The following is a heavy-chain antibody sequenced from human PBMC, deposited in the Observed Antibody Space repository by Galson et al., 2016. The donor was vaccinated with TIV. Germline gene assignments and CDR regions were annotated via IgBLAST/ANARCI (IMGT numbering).Heavy chain of an antibody. V-gene: IGHV3-66*02. CDR2: ISSGGTT. Sequence: SLRLSCAASGFTFSDHYMDWVRQAPGKGLEWVSIISSGGTTSYADSVKGRFTIGRDESKNTLYLEMNNLRLEDTAVYFCARDRRHCGNECFLYYYYGMDVWGRGTTVTVSS. CDR3: ARDRRHCGNECFLYYYYGMDV. D-gene: IGHD2-21*01. CDR1: GFTFSDHY. J-gene: IGHJ6*02.